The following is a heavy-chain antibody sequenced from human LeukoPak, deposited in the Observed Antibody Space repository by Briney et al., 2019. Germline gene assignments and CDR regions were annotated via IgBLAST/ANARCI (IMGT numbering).Heavy chain of an antibody. V-gene: IGHV3-23*01. Sequence: GGSLRLSCAASGFTFSSYAMRWVRQAPGKGLGWVSTISGSGDRTYYADSVKGRFTLSRDNSKNTLYLQMNSLRAEDTAVYYCSKEGDSGSYYYFQRWGQGTLVTVSS. CDR3: SKEGDSGSYYYFQR. CDR2: ISGSGDRT. J-gene: IGHJ1*01. D-gene: IGHD1-26*01. CDR1: GFTFSSYA.